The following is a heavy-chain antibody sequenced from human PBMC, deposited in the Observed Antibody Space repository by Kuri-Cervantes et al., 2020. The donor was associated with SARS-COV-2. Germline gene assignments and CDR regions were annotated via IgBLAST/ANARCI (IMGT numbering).Heavy chain of an antibody. CDR3: ARDFVVLMVYAQDYYGMDV. Sequence: ASVKVSCKASGYTFTGYYMHWVRQAPGQGLEWMGWISAYNGNTNYAQKLQGRVTMTTDTSTSTAYMELRSLRSDDTAVYYCARDFVVLMVYAQDYYGMDVWGQGTTVTVSS. CDR1: GYTFTGYY. CDR2: ISAYNGNT. V-gene: IGHV1-18*04. J-gene: IGHJ6*02. D-gene: IGHD2-8*01.